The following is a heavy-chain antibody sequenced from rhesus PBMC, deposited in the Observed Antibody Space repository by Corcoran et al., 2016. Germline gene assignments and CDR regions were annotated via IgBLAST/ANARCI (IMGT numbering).Heavy chain of an antibody. CDR2: IYGSGGGT. CDR3: ARAFWGDSVISDY. J-gene: IGHJ4*01. Sequence: QLQLQESGPGLVKPSETLSLTCAVSGGSISGDYSCSWIRQPPGKGLEWFGYIYGSGGGTNYNPALKNRVTSSIDTSKNQLSLKLSAVTAADTAVYYCARAFWGDSVISDYWGQGVLVTVSS. CDR1: GGSISGDYS. D-gene: IGHD3-34*01. V-gene: IGHV4-106*01.